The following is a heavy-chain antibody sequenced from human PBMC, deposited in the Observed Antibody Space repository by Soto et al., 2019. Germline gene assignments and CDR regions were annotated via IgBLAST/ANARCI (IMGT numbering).Heavy chain of an antibody. CDR2: IIPIFGTA. J-gene: IGHJ6*02. CDR3: ARAKGYSSSWYGYYYYGMDV. CDR1: GGTFSSYA. D-gene: IGHD6-13*01. V-gene: IGHV1-69*01. Sequence: QVQLVQSGAEVKKPGSSVKVSCKASGGTFSSYAISWVRQAPGQGLEWMGGIIPIFGTANYAQKFQGRVTITADESTSTASMELSSLRSEDTAVYYCARAKGYSSSWYGYYYYGMDVWGQGTTVTVSS.